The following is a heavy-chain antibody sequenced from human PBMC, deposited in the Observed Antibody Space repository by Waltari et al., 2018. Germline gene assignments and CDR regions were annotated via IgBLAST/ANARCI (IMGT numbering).Heavy chain of an antibody. D-gene: IGHD2-2*01. CDR2: IASDGTNK. Sequence: QVHLVESGGGVVQSGKSLRLSCAASGFTIKDFAMHWVRQAPGQGREGVSVIASDGTNKYYADSVKGRFTISRDNSGGTLYLQMNSLRPQDTAIYFCARGDCSSTSCYSLESWGHGTLVTVS. J-gene: IGHJ1*01. CDR3: ARGDCSSTSCYSLES. V-gene: IGHV3-30*01. CDR1: GFTIKDFA.